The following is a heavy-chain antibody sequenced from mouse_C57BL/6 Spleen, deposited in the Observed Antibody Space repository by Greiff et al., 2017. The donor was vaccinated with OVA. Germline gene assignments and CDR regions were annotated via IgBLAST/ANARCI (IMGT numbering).Heavy chain of an antibody. J-gene: IGHJ1*03. Sequence: VQLKESGGGLVQPGGSLKLSCAASGFTFSDYYMYWVRQTPEKRLEWVAYISNGGGSTYYPDTVKGRFTISRDNAKNTLYLQMSRLKSEDTAMYYCARHYSSFDVWGTGTTVTVSS. CDR1: GFTFSDYY. CDR3: ARHYSSFDV. CDR2: ISNGGGST. V-gene: IGHV5-12*01. D-gene: IGHD2-12*01.